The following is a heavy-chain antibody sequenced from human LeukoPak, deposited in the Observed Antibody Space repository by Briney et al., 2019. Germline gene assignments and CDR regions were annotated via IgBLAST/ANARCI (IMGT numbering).Heavy chain of an antibody. CDR1: GFTFSSYG. Sequence: PGGSLRLSCAASGFTFSSYGMHWVRQAPGKGLEWVAFIRYDGSNKYYADSVKGRFTISRDDSKNTLYLQMNSLKSKDTAVYYCARWGGTRQYYFDYWGRGTLVTVSS. CDR2: IRYDGSNK. CDR3: ARWGGTRQYYFDY. J-gene: IGHJ4*02. V-gene: IGHV3-30*02. D-gene: IGHD1-1*01.